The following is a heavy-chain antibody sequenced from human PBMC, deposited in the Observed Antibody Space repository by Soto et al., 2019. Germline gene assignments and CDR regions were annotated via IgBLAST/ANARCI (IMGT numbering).Heavy chain of an antibody. CDR1: GGSISSYY. D-gene: IGHD4-17*01. V-gene: IGHV4-59*01. Sequence: QVQLQESGPGLVKPSETLSLTCTVSGGSISSYYWSWIRQPPGKGLEWIGYIYYSGSTNYNPSLKGRVTISVDTSTNQFSLKLSSVTAADTAVYYCARAYGDYVFDFWGQGTLVTVSS. J-gene: IGHJ4*02. CDR3: ARAYGDYVFDF. CDR2: IYYSGST.